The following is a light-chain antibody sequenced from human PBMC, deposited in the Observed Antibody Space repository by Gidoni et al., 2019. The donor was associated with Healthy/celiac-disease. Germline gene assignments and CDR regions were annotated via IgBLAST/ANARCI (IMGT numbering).Light chain of an antibody. V-gene: IGKV3-11*01. CDR2: DAS. Sequence: TVLTQSPATLSVSPGQRATLSCRASQSVSSYLAWYHQKPGQAPRLLIDDASSRATGIPARFSGSRSGTDFTLTISSLEPEDFAVYYCQQRSNWPLTFGGGTKVEIK. CDR3: QQRSNWPLT. J-gene: IGKJ4*01. CDR1: QSVSSY.